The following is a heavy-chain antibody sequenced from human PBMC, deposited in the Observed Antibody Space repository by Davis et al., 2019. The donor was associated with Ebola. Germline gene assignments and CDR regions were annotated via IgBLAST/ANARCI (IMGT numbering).Heavy chain of an antibody. CDR2: IIPLFGSA. CDR1: GGTFNSYA. J-gene: IGHJ3*02. Sequence: AASVKVSCKASGGTFNSYAISWVRQAPGQGLEWMGGIIPLFGSAKYSQNFQGRVTITADESTGTAYLELSSLRSEDTALYYCTTPGGQDSGYDVFDIWGQGTMVTVSS. V-gene: IGHV1-69*13. CDR3: TTPGGQDSGYDVFDI. D-gene: IGHD5-12*01.